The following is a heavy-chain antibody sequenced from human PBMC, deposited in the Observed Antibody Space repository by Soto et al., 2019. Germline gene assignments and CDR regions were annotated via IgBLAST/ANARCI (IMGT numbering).Heavy chain of an antibody. D-gene: IGHD4-17*01. Sequence: ASETLSLTCSVSGGSVSDKTYYWSWIRQPPGKRLEWIAYVYYSVTTNYNPSLKSRVTISVDLSKNRFSLRLSSVTTADTALYYCARTTAVPNTLRSRYFFDYWGQGTLVTVSS. V-gene: IGHV4-61*01. J-gene: IGHJ4*02. CDR2: VYYSVTT. CDR1: GGSVSDKTYY. CDR3: ARTTAVPNTLRSRYFFDY.